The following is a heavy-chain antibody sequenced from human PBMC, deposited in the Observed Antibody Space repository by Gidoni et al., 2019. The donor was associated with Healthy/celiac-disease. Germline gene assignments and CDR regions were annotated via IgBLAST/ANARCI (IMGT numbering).Heavy chain of an antibody. CDR3: ARKDKWFGELLLGGAYYYYGMDV. V-gene: IGHV1-8*01. D-gene: IGHD3-10*01. J-gene: IGHJ6*02. CDR1: GYTFTSYD. Sequence: QVQLVQSGAEVKKPGASVKVSCKASGYTFTSYDINWVRQATGQGLEWMGWMNPNSGNTGYAQKFQGRVTMTRNTSISTAYMELSSLRSEDTAVYYCARKDKWFGELLLGGAYYYYGMDVWGQGTTVTVSS. CDR2: MNPNSGNT.